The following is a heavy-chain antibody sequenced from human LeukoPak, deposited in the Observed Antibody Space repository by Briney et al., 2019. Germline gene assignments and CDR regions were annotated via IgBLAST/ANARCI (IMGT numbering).Heavy chain of an antibody. V-gene: IGHV3-23*01. J-gene: IGHJ3*02. CDR3: AKDRDDYVWGSYLGAFDI. D-gene: IGHD3-16*01. CDR1: GFTFSDYY. CDR2: IGGSGGST. Sequence: PGGSLRLSCAASGFTFSDYYMSWVRQAPGKGLEWVSLIGGSGGSTYYADSVKGRFTISRDNSKNTLYLQMNSLRAEDTAVFYCAKDRDDYVWGSYLGAFDIWGQGTMVTVSS.